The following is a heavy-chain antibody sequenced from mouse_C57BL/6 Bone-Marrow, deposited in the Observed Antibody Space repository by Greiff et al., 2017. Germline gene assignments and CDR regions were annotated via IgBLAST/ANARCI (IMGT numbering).Heavy chain of an antibody. J-gene: IGHJ2*01. CDR1: GYTFTSYG. D-gene: IGHD2-12*01. V-gene: IGHV1-81*01. Sequence: VQLQQSGAELARPGASVKLSCKASGYTFTSYGISWVKPRTGQGLEWIGEIYPRSGNTYYNEKFKGKATLTADKSSSTAYMELLSLTSEYSAVYFCAISPLLLYYFDYWGQGTTLTVSS. CDR2: IYPRSGNT. CDR3: AISPLLLYYFDY.